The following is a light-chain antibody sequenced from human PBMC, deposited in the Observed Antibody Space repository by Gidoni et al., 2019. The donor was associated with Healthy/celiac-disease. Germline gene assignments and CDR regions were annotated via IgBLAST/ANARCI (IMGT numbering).Light chain of an antibody. CDR2: WAS. CDR3: QQYYSTPPVT. CDR1: QSVLYSSNNKNY. Sequence: DIVMTQSPDSLAVSLGERATINCKSSQSVLYSSNNKNYLAWSQQKPGQPPKLLIYWASTRESGVPDRFSGSGSGTDFTLTISSLQAEDVAVYYCQQYYSTPPVTFGQGTKVEIK. J-gene: IGKJ1*01. V-gene: IGKV4-1*01.